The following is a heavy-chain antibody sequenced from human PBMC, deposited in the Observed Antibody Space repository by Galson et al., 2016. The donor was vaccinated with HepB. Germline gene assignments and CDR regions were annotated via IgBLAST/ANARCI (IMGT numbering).Heavy chain of an antibody. J-gene: IGHJ2*01. CDR3: ARGTGKLTTVTTVTSLWYFDL. CDR1: GYTFRTYY. V-gene: IGHV1-46*01. CDR2: INPSGGKT. D-gene: IGHD4-17*01. Sequence: SVKVSCKAFGYTFRTYYMHWVRQAPGQGLEWMGIINPSGGKTKYAQRFQGRVTMTSDTSTNTLYMERSSLRSDDTAVYYCARGTGKLTTVTTVTSLWYFDLWGRGTLVTVSS.